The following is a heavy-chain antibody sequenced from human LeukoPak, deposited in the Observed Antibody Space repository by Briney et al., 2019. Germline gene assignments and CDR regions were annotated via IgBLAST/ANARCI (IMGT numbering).Heavy chain of an antibody. CDR1: GYTFTGYY. D-gene: IGHD3-22*01. Sequence: ASVKVSCKASGYTFTGYYMHWVRQAPGQGLEWMGRIIPILGISNYAQKFQGRVTITADKSTSTTYMELSSLSSEDTAMFYCTTGVHYYNSSGYISRDYWGQGTLVTVSS. V-gene: IGHV1-69*02. CDR2: IIPILGIS. CDR3: TTGVHYYNSSGYISRDY. J-gene: IGHJ4*02.